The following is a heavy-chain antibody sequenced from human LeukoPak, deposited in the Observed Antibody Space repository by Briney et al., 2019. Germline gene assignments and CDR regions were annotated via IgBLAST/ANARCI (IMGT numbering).Heavy chain of an antibody. CDR2: IYASGST. CDR3: ARDRDYFDSSGNFDY. D-gene: IGHD3-22*01. J-gene: IGHJ4*02. Sequence: SETLPLTCTVSGGSISSYYWSWIRQPAGKGLEWIGRIYASGSTDYNPSLKSRVTMSVDTSKDQFSLKLRSVTAADTAVYYCARDRDYFDSSGNFDYWGQGTLVTVSS. CDR1: GGSISSYY. V-gene: IGHV4-4*07.